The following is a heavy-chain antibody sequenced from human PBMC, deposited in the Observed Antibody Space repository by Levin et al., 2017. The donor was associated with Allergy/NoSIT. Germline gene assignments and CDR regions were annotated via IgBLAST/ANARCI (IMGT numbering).Heavy chain of an antibody. J-gene: IGHJ3*02. CDR2: MNPNSGNT. V-gene: IGHV1-8*01. D-gene: IGHD5-24*01. Sequence: ASVKVSCKASGYTFTSYDINWVRQATGQGLEWMGWMNPNSGNTGYAQKFQGRVTMTRNTSISTAYMELSSLRSEDTAVYYCARVSRERWLQWDPDAFDIWGQGTMVTVSS. CDR3: ARVSRERWLQWDPDAFDI. CDR1: GYTFTSYD.